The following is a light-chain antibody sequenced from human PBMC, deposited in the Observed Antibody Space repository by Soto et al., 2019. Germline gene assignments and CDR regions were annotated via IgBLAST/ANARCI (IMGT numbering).Light chain of an antibody. CDR3: CSYADSSRIYV. CDR2: EGS. CDR1: SSDVGSYNL. V-gene: IGLV2-23*01. J-gene: IGLJ1*01. Sequence: QSALTQPASVSGSPGQSITISCTGTSSDVGSYNLVSWYQQHPGKAPKLMIYEGSKRPSGISNRFSGSKSGNTASLTISGLQAEDEAEYYCCSYADSSRIYVFGSVTKVTVL.